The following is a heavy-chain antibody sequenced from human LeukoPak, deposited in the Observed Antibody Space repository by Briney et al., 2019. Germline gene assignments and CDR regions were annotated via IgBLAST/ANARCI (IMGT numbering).Heavy chain of an antibody. CDR2: ISGSGGST. CDR1: GFTFSSYA. CDR3: AKDPRHQFLWFGELYPYYFDY. J-gene: IGHJ4*02. V-gene: IGHV3-23*01. Sequence: GGSLRLSCAASGFTFSSYAMSWVRQAPGKGLEWVWAISGSGGSTYYADAVKGRFTIPRANSRNTPYLQMNSLRAEDTAVYYCAKDPRHQFLWFGELYPYYFDYWGQGTLVTVSS. D-gene: IGHD3-10*01.